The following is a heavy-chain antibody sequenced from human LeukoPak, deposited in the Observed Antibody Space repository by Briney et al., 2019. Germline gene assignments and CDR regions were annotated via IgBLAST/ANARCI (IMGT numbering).Heavy chain of an antibody. CDR3: ARDCLYSSGWYRTDY. D-gene: IGHD6-19*01. Sequence: ASVKVSCKASGYTFTSYDINWARQATGQGLEWMGWMNPNSGNTGYAQKFQGRVTMTRDTSTSTVYMELSSLRSEDTAVYYCARDCLYSSGWYRTDYWGQGTLVTVSS. CDR2: MNPNSGNT. CDR1: GYTFTSYD. J-gene: IGHJ4*02. V-gene: IGHV1-8*01.